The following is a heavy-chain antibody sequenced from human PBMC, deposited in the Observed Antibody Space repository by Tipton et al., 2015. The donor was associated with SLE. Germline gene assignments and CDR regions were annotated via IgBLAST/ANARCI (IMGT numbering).Heavy chain of an antibody. J-gene: IGHJ6*02. V-gene: IGHV4-61*09. CDR1: GGSISSSSYY. CDR2: IYTTGST. CDR3: ARKSSSRNYYYGMDV. D-gene: IGHD6-13*01. Sequence: LRLSCTVSGGSISSSSYYWSWIRQPAGKGLEWIGYIYTTGSTNYNPSLKSRVTISVDTSKNQFSLKLSPVTAADTAVYYCARKSSSRNYYYGMDVWGQGTTVTVSS.